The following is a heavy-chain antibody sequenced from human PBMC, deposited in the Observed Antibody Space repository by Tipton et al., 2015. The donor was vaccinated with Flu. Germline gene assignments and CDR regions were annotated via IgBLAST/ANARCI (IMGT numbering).Heavy chain of an antibody. V-gene: IGHV1-69*06. Sequence: QSGPEVKEPGTPVQVSCKTSGGTFGNYAINWVRQAPGQGLEWMGGILPFIGTANYAQKFEGRVTISADRSTRTVYLQFTSLRSADTAVYFCATRNPTYGDAFTFWGQGTMVSVS. CDR1: GGTFGNYA. J-gene: IGHJ3*01. CDR2: ILPFIGTA. CDR3: ATRNPTYGDAFTF. D-gene: IGHD4-17*01.